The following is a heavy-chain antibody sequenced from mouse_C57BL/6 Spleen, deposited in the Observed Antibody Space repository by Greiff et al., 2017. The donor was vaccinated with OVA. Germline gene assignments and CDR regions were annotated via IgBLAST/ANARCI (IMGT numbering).Heavy chain of an antibody. CDR3: ARGEDRDGAWFAY. CDR1: GYSFTDYN. V-gene: IGHV1-39*01. J-gene: IGHJ3*01. Sequence: VPLQQSGPELVKPGASVKISCKASGYSFTDYNMNWVKQSNGKSLEWIGVINPNYGTTSYNQKFKGKATLTVDQSSSTAYMQLNSLTSEDSAVDYCARGEDRDGAWFAYWGQGTLVTVSA. CDR2: INPNYGTT.